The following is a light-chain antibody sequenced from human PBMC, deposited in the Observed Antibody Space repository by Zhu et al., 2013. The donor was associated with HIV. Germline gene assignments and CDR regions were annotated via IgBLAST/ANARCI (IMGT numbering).Light chain of an antibody. CDR1: SSDVGSYNY. CDR2: GVS. CDR3: SSYTTSSTLV. J-gene: IGLJ2*01. V-gene: IGLV2-14*01. Sequence: QSALTQPASVSGSPGQSITISCTGTSSDVGSYNYVSWYQQHPGKAPKLMIYGVSNRPSGVSNRFSGSKSSNTASLTISGLQAEDEAEYYCSSYTTSSTLVFGGGTKLTVL.